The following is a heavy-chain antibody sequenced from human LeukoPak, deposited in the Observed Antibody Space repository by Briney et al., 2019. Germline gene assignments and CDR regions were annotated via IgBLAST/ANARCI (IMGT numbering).Heavy chain of an antibody. J-gene: IGHJ4*02. D-gene: IGHD2-21*01. CDR2: VNSGGSGT. Sequence: PGGSLRLSCAASGFTFSSYWMHWVRQAPGKGLVWASRVNSGGSGTTYADSVKGRFTISRDNAKNTLYLQMNSLRAEDTAVYYCARDAGTYSDLDYWGQGTLVTVSS. CDR1: GFTFSSYW. V-gene: IGHV3-74*01. CDR3: ARDAGTYSDLDY.